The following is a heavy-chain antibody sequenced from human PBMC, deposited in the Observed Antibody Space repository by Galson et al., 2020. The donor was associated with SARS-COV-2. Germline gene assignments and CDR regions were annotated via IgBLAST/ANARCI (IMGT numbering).Heavy chain of an antibody. Sequence: GESLKISCVASGFTFRSYWMHWVRQAPGKGLVWLSRTNSDATTTTYVDSVEGRFTISRDNAKNTLYLQMTGLRAEDTAVYYCARQRDYSYYYMDVWGKGTTVTVSS. J-gene: IGHJ6*03. CDR3: ARQRDYSYYYMDV. CDR2: TNSDATTT. V-gene: IGHV3-74*01. CDR1: GFTFRSYW.